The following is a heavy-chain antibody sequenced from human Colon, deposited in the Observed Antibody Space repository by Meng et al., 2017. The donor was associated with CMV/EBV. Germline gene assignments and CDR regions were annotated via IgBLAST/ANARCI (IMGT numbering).Heavy chain of an antibody. V-gene: IGHV7-4-1*02. D-gene: IGHD3-9*01. J-gene: IGHJ4*02. Sequence: SANTYTTYVMNWVRQAPGQGLEWLGWINTNSGKPTYAQDFTGRFVFSVDTSVSTTYLQITRLKAEDTAVYFCALEDILTGSYSFDYWGQGTLVTVSS. CDR1: ANTYTTYV. CDR2: INTNSGKP. CDR3: ALEDILTGSYSFDY.